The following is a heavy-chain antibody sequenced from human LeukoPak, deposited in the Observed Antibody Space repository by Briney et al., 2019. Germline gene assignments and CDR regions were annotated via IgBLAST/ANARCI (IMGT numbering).Heavy chain of an antibody. Sequence: GGSLRLSCAASGFTFSYAWMSWVRQAPGKGLEWVGRIKSKADGGTTDYAAPLEVRFTISRDDSKNTLYLQMSSLKTEDTAVYDCTTAHYFDSTYDYWGQGTLVAVSS. CDR2: IKSKADGGTT. J-gene: IGHJ4*02. CDR1: GFTFSYAW. V-gene: IGHV3-15*01. CDR3: TTAHYFDSTYDY. D-gene: IGHD3-22*01.